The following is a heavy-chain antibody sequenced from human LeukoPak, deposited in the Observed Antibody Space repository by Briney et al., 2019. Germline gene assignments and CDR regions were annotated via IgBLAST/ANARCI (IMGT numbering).Heavy chain of an antibody. V-gene: IGHV3-33*01. CDR1: GFTFSSYG. CDR2: IWYDGSNK. D-gene: IGHD3-10*01. CDR3: ASSPLWFGEQYFDY. Sequence: PGRSLRLSSAASGFTFSSYGMHWVRQAPGKGLEWVAVIWYDGSNKYYADSVKGRFTISRDNSKNTLYLQMNSLRAEDTAVYYCASSPLWFGEQYFDYRGQGTLVTVSS. J-gene: IGHJ4*02.